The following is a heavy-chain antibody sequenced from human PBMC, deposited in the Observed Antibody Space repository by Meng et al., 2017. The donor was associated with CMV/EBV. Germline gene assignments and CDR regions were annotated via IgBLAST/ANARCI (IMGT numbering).Heavy chain of an antibody. CDR2: IYYSGST. V-gene: IGHV4-30-4*08. J-gene: IGHJ4*02. CDR1: GGSSSSGDYD. Sequence: QVRLQESGPGLLKPSPTLSLTCTVAGGSSSSGDYDWSWSRQPPGKGLEWIGYIYYSGSTYYNPSLKSRVTISVDTSKNQFSLKLSSVTAADTAVYYCARAQYSSSCDYWGQGTLVTVSS. CDR3: ARAQYSSSCDY. D-gene: IGHD6-13*01.